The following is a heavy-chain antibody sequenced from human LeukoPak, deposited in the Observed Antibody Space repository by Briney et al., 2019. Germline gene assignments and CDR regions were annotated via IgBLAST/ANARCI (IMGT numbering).Heavy chain of an antibody. CDR2: IFHSGT. D-gene: IGHD4-11*01. J-gene: IGHJ4*02. CDR3: ARDDYSNYGHY. Sequence: SETLSLTCAVSGYSISSGYYWAWIRQPPGEGLEWVGSIFHSGTYYNPSLKSRVSISMDASKNQFSLSLSSVTAADTAVYYCARDDYSNYGHYWGQGKLVTVSS. CDR1: GYSISSGYY. V-gene: IGHV4-38-2*02.